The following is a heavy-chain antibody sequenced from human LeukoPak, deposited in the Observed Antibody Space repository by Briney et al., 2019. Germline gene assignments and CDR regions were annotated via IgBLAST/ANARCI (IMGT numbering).Heavy chain of an antibody. D-gene: IGHD4-23*01. J-gene: IGHJ4*02. V-gene: IGHV3-23*01. Sequence: PGGSLRLSCAASGFTFGSSTMTWVRQVPGKGLEWVSTISGSGGDTYYADSVKGRLTISRDISKNTLYLQMNSLRVEDTAAYHCAKGITPRTSYFDYWGQGTLVTVSS. CDR3: AKGITPRTSYFDY. CDR2: ISGSGGDT. CDR1: GFTFGSST.